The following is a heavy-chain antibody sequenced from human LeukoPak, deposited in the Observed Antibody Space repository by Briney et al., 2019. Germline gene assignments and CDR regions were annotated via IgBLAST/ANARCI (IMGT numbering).Heavy chain of an antibody. D-gene: IGHD3-9*01. J-gene: IGHJ5*01. CDR2: IRGSGSST. CDR1: GFTFSSYA. CDR3: AKDGLSGYYAAWFDS. Sequence: GGSLRLSCAASGFTFSSYAMSWVRQAPGKGLEWVSAIRGSGSSTNYADSVKGRFTISKDNSKDTLFLQMNSLRAEDTAVYYCAKDGLSGYYAAWFDSWGQGTPVIVSS. V-gene: IGHV3-23*01.